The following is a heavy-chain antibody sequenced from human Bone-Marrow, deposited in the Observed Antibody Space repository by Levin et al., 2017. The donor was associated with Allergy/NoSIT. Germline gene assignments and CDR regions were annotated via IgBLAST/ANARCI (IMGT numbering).Heavy chain of an antibody. Sequence: GESLKISCKASGYTFTGYYMHWVRQAPGQGLEWMGRINPNSGGTNYAQKFQGRVTMTRDTSISTAYMELSRLRSDDTAVYYCARDPGSVWVVAATHHQGYYYMDVWGKGTTVTVSS. CDR2: INPNSGGT. CDR3: ARDPGSVWVVAATHHQGYYYMDV. J-gene: IGHJ6*03. CDR1: GYTFTGYY. V-gene: IGHV1-2*06. D-gene: IGHD2-15*01.